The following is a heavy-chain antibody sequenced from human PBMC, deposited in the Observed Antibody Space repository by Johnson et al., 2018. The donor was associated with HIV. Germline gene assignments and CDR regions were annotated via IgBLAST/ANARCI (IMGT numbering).Heavy chain of an antibody. D-gene: IGHD3-10*01. J-gene: IGHJ3*02. CDR3: ARDLRFNRTVQGRIIISGVFDM. CDR2: IYSGDTT. Sequence: VLLVESGGGVVQPGRSLRLSCAASGLTVSSNYMSWVRQAPGKGLAWGSVIYSGDTTYYADSVQGRFTLSRAHYKNTLYLQMNSLRTEEPDIYSCARDLRFNRTVQGRIIISGVFDMWGQGTVVHVSS. CDR1: GLTVSSNY. V-gene: IGHV3-66*01.